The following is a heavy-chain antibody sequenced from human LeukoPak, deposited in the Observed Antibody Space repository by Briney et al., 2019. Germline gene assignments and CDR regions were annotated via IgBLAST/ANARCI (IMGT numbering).Heavy chain of an antibody. V-gene: IGHV3-53*01. CDR1: GFTVSNNY. D-gene: IGHD2-21*02. Sequence: GGSLRLSCAASGFTVSNNYMSWVRQAPGKGLEWVSITYSDSSTNYADSVKGRFTISRDTSQNTLSLQMNSLRAEDTAVYYCVRKNRDFNAAFVIWGQGTVVTVSS. J-gene: IGHJ3*02. CDR2: TYSDSST. CDR3: VRKNRDFNAAFVI.